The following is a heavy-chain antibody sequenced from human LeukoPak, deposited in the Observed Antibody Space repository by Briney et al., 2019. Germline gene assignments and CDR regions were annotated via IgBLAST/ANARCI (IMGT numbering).Heavy chain of an antibody. CDR1: GFTFDDYT. D-gene: IGHD5-18*01. CDR3: AKAYSYGRGYYFDH. Sequence: GGSLRLSCAASGFTFDDYTMHWVRQAPGKGLEWVSLISWDGGSTSYADSVKGRFTISRDNSKNSLYLQMNSLRTEDTALYYCAKAYSYGRGYYFDHWGQGTLVTVSS. J-gene: IGHJ4*02. CDR2: ISWDGGST. V-gene: IGHV3-43*01.